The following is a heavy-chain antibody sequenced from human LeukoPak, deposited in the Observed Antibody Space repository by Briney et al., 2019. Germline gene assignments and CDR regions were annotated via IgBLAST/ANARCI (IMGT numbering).Heavy chain of an antibody. CDR1: GFTINKYG. V-gene: IGHV3-30*02. Sequence: GGSLRLTCAASGFTINKYGIHWVRQAPGKGLEWVALISHDGENKFYADSVRGRFTISRDNSRNTVYLQMGSLRAEDTSLYYCATITGSPDYWGQGSLVAVSS. CDR2: ISHDGENK. J-gene: IGHJ4*02. D-gene: IGHD1-20*01. CDR3: ATITGSPDY.